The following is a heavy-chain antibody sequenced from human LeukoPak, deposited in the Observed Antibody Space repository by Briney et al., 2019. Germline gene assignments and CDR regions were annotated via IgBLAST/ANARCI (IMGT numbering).Heavy chain of an antibody. J-gene: IGHJ4*02. CDR3: ARDSYDSSGYFGY. CDR1: GFTFDDYA. D-gene: IGHD3-22*01. Sequence: GGSLRLSCAASGFTFDDYAMHWVRQAPGKGLEWVSSISSSSSYIYYADSVKGRFTISRDNAKNSLYLQMNSLRAEDTAVYYCARDSYDSSGYFGYWGQGTLATVSS. CDR2: ISSSSSYI. V-gene: IGHV3-21*01.